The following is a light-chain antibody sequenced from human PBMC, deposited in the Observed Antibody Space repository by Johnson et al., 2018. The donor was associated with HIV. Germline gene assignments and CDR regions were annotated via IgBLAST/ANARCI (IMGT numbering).Light chain of an antibody. Sequence: QSVLTQPPSVSAAPGQKVTISCSGSSSNIGDNYVSWYQQLPGTAPKVLIYENTKRPSGIPDRFSGSKSGTSATLGITGLQTGDEADYYCGTWDGSLRAGFFGTGTKVTVL. CDR3: GTWDGSLRAGF. V-gene: IGLV1-51*02. J-gene: IGLJ1*01. CDR2: ENT. CDR1: SSNIGDNY.